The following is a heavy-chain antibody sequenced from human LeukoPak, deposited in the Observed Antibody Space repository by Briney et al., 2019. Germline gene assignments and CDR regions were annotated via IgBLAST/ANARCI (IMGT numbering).Heavy chain of an antibody. CDR1: GFTFSDYY. J-gene: IGHJ6*03. V-gene: IGHV3-11*04. CDR2: ISSSGSTI. D-gene: IGHD2-8*01. CDR3: AREGVYARGAPYYYYYYYMDV. Sequence: PGGSLRLSCAASGFTFSDYYMSWIRQAPGKGLEWVSYISSSGSTIYYADSVKGRFTISRDNAKNSLYLQMNSLRAEDTAVYYCAREGVYARGAPYYYYYYYMDVWGKGTTVTVSS.